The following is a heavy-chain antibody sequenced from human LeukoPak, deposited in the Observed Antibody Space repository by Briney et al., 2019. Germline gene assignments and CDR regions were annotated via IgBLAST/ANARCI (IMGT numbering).Heavy chain of an antibody. J-gene: IGHJ6*02. CDR1: GFTFSSYW. V-gene: IGHV3-7*01. D-gene: IGHD1-1*01. CDR2: IKQDGSEK. CDR3: ARLWYTTGTTNYYYGMDV. Sequence: GGSLRLSCAASGFTFSSYWMSWVRQAPGRGLEWMANIKQDGSEKYYVDSVKGRFTISRDNAKNSLYLQMNSLRAEDTAVYYCARLWYTTGTTNYYYGMDVWGQGTTVTVSS.